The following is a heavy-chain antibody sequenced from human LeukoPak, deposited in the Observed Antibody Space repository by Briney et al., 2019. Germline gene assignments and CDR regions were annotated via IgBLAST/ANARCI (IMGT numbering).Heavy chain of an antibody. Sequence: GGSLRLSCAASGFTFSDYYMSWLRQAPGKGLEWVSYISSSGSTIYYADSVKGRFTISRDNAKNSLYLQMSSLRAEDTAVYYCARGNFDSLDWGTYYYYYYMDVWGKGTTVTVSS. CDR1: GFTFSDYY. CDR3: ARGNFDSLDWGTYYYYYYMDV. V-gene: IGHV3-11*01. D-gene: IGHD7-27*01. CDR2: ISSSGSTI. J-gene: IGHJ6*03.